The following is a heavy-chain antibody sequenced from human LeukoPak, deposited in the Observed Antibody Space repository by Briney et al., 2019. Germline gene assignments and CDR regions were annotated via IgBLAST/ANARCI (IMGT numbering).Heavy chain of an antibody. Sequence: GGSLRLSCAACGFTVSGYSMNWVRQGPGKKLEWVSSISSSSSYIYYADSVKGRFTISRDNAKNSLYLQMNSLRAEDTAVYYCARLLWFGELLTGSAFDIWGQGTMVTVSS. CDR2: ISSSSSYI. CDR1: GFTVSGYS. V-gene: IGHV3-21*01. J-gene: IGHJ3*02. D-gene: IGHD3-10*01. CDR3: ARLLWFGELLTGSAFDI.